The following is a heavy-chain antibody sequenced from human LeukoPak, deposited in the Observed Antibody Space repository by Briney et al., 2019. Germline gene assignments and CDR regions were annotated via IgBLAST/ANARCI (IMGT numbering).Heavy chain of an antibody. CDR1: GGSISSGSYY. CDR2: IYTSGST. CDR3: ARARRYNWNDHDFQNNHAFDI. V-gene: IGHV4-61*02. Sequence: PSQTLSLTCTVSGGSISSGSYYWSWIRQPAGKGLEWIGRIYTSGSTNYNPSLKSRVTISVDTSKNQFSLKLSSVTAADTAVYYCARARRYNWNDHDFQNNHAFDIWGQGTMVTVSS. J-gene: IGHJ3*02. D-gene: IGHD1-20*01.